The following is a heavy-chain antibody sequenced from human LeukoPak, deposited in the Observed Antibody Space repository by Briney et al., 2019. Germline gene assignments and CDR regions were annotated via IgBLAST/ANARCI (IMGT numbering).Heavy chain of an antibody. D-gene: IGHD6-19*01. CDR1: GFTFSNSD. CDR3: ARLSVAVVDADY. Sequence: GGSLRLSCAASGFTFSNSDMHWVRQSPGKGLEYVSAISRNGGSTYYAYSVKGRFTISRDNSKDTLYLQMGSLIAEDMGVYYCARLSVAVVDADYWGQGTLVTVSS. J-gene: IGHJ4*02. V-gene: IGHV3-64*01. CDR2: ISRNGGST.